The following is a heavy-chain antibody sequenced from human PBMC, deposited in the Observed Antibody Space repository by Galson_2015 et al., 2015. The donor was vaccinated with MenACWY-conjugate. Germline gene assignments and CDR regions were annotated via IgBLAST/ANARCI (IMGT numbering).Heavy chain of an antibody. CDR3: AKPDPMIGYRGRLDY. Sequence: SLRLSCAGSGFTFSSYAMSWVRQAPGKGLEWLSTIDGSDGSTFYADSVRGRFTISRDNSKNTLYLQMNSLRAEDTAVYYCAKPDPMIGYRGRLDYWGKGTLVTVSS. V-gene: IGHV3-23*01. CDR1: GFTFSSYA. D-gene: IGHD5-12*01. CDR2: IDGSDGST. J-gene: IGHJ4*02.